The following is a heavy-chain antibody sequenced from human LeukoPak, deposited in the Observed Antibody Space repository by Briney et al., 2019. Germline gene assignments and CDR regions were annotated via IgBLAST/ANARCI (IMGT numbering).Heavy chain of an antibody. J-gene: IGHJ3*02. CDR3: ATVPAVLKWDAIDI. D-gene: IGHD2-2*01. Sequence: ASVKVSCKVSGYTLTELSMHWVRQAPGKGLEWMGGFDPEDGETIYAQKFQGRVTMTEDTSTDTAYMELSSLRSEDTAVYYCATVPAVLKWDAIDIWGQGTMVTVSS. CDR2: FDPEDGET. V-gene: IGHV1-24*01. CDR1: GYTLTELS.